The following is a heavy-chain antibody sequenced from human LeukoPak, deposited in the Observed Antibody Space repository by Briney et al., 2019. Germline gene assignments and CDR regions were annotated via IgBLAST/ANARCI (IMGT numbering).Heavy chain of an antibody. CDR2: IYYTGST. J-gene: IGHJ4*02. CDR1: GGSISGNY. V-gene: IGHV4-59*12. CDR3: ARSGVGYCSSTSCHPTIAVAGEIDY. Sequence: SETLSLTCTVSGGSISGNYWSWIRQPPGKGLEWIGYIYYTGSTNYNPSLKSRVTISVDTSKNQFSLRLSSVTAADTAVYYCARSGVGYCSSTSCHPTIAVAGEIDYWGQGTLVTVSS. D-gene: IGHD2-2*01.